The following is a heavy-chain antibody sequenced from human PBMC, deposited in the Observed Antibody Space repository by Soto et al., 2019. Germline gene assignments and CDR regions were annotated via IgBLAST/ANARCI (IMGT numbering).Heavy chain of an antibody. Sequence: PGGSLRLSCAASGFTYSISGMTWVRQAPGKGLEWISTLSSGKTFFYADSVKGRFTISRDDAKSSLYLQMNSLRAEDTAVYYFAKGGPYDSIVGSDYYGVDVWGQGTTVTVSS. J-gene: IGHJ6*02. D-gene: IGHD3-10*01. CDR1: GFTYSISG. V-gene: IGHV3-21*04. CDR2: LSSGKTF. CDR3: AKGGPYDSIVGSDYYGVDV.